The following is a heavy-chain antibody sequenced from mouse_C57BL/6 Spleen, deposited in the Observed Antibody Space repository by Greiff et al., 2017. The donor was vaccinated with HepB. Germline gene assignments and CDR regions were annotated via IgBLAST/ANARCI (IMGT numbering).Heavy chain of an antibody. D-gene: IGHD1-1*01. V-gene: IGHV5-4*01. Sequence: EVKVVESGGGLVKPGGSLKLSCAASGFTFSSYAMSWVRQTPEKRLEWVATISDGGSYTYYPDNVKGRFTISRDNAKNNLYLQMSHLKSDDTAMYYCAREGITAVVALYWYFDVWGTGTTVTVSS. CDR3: AREGITAVVALYWYFDV. CDR2: ISDGGSYT. J-gene: IGHJ1*03. CDR1: GFTFSSYA.